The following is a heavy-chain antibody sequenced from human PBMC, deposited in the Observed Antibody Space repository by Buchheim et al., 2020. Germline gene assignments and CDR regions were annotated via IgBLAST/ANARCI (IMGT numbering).Heavy chain of an antibody. CDR1: GGSFSGYY. V-gene: IGHV4-34*01. Sequence: QVQLQQWGAGLLKPSETLSLTCAVYGGSFSGYYWSWIRQPPGKGLEWIGEINHSGSTNYNPSLKSRVTISVDTSKNQFSLKLTSVTAADTAVYYCAIPSQSVGATDGAAGGYYYYGMDVWGQGTT. CDR2: INHSGST. CDR3: AIPSQSVGATDGAAGGYYYYGMDV. D-gene: IGHD1-26*01. J-gene: IGHJ6*02.